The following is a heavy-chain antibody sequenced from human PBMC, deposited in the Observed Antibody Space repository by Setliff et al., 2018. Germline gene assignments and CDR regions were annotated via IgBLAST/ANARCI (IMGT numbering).Heavy chain of an antibody. V-gene: IGHV4-39*01. Sequence: SETLSLTCTVSGASISANHYWGWIRQTPGKGLEWIGSISYSGSTYYNPSLKSRVTISVDTSKNQFSLKLSSVTAADTAVYYCASLPYYDSSGYSLSYYWGQGTLVTVSS. CDR2: ISYSGST. D-gene: IGHD3-22*01. J-gene: IGHJ4*02. CDR1: GASISANHY. CDR3: ASLPYYDSSGYSLSYY.